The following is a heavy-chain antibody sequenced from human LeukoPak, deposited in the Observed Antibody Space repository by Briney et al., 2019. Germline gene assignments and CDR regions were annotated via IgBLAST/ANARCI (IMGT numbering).Heavy chain of an antibody. V-gene: IGHV3-23*01. CDR2: ISGSGDST. CDR1: GFTFSTSA. J-gene: IGHJ4*02. Sequence: GGSLRLSCAASGFTFSTSAMSWVRQAPGKGLEWVSGISGSGDSTYYVDSVKGRFTISRDNSKNTLYLQMNSLRAEDTAVYYCARDRFLEPVDYWGQGTLVTVSS. CDR3: ARDRFLEPVDY. D-gene: IGHD3-3*01.